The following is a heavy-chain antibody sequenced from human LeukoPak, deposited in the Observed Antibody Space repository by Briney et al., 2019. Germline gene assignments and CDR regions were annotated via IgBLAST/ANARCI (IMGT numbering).Heavy chain of an antibody. CDR1: LFTLNCCR. J-gene: IGHJ6*03. CDR3: TGDCYYGSRLLEYFFYYYMDV. D-gene: IGHD5-24*01. CDR2: IWYDGNNK. V-gene: IGHV3-33*03. Sequence: GRSLRLPCAASLFTLNCCRMHWRRQAPGKGLEWVAIIWYDGNNKFYADSVKGRFTISRDTSKNTLYLQMNGLRAEDTTTENSTGDCYYGSRLLEYFFYYYMDVWGKGTTVTVSS.